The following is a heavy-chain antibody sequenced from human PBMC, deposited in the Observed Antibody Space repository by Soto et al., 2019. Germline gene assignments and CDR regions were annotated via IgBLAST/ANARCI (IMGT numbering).Heavy chain of an antibody. V-gene: IGHV4-31*03. D-gene: IGHD4-17*01. CDR3: AREADKDLYGGNSFDY. CDR2: IYYSGST. CDR1: GGSISSGGYY. Sequence: SETLSLTCTVSGGSISSGGYYWSWIRQHPGKGLEWIGYIYYSGSTYYNPSLKSRVTISVDTSKNQFSLKLSSVTAADTAVYYCAREADKDLYGGNSFDYWGQGTLVTVSS. J-gene: IGHJ4*02.